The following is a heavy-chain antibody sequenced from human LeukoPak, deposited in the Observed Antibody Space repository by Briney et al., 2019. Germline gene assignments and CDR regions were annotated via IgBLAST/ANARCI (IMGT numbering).Heavy chain of an antibody. J-gene: IGHJ4*02. CDR2: MYTGGST. V-gene: IGHV3-53*01. Sequence: GGSLRLSCAASGFTLSRYWMHWVRQAPGKGLEWVSVMYTGGSTYYADSVKGRFTISRDNSKNTLYLQMNSLRAEDTALYYCARAPFYYDSSGYPYFDGWGQGTLVTVSS. CDR1: GFTLSRYW. D-gene: IGHD3-22*01. CDR3: ARAPFYYDSSGYPYFDG.